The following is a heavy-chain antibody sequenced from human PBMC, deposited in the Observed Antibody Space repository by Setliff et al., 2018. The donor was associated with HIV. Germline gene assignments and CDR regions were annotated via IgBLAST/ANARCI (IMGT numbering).Heavy chain of an antibody. CDR2: ISSSSYI. Sequence: GGSLRLSCAASGFTFSSYSMNWVRQAPGKGLEWVSSISSSSYIYYADSVKGRFTISRDNAKNSLYLQMNSLRAEDTAVYYCARVASLRYFDWLFPNDAFDIWGQGTMVTVSS. D-gene: IGHD3-9*01. J-gene: IGHJ3*02. CDR3: ARVASLRYFDWLFPNDAFDI. CDR1: GFTFSSYS. V-gene: IGHV3-21*01.